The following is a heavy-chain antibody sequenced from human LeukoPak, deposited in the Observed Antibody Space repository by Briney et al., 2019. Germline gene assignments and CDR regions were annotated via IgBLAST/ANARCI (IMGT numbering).Heavy chain of an antibody. Sequence: ASVKVSCKSSGYTFTSYYMHWVRQAPVQGLEWMGMINPTTSTTTYAQEFQGRVTMTRDTSTSTVYTELGSLRSQDTAIYYCARATYHDYWGQGTLVTVSS. CDR3: ARATYHDY. D-gene: IGHD2-2*01. V-gene: IGHV1-46*01. CDR2: INPTTSTT. J-gene: IGHJ4*02. CDR1: GYTFTSYY.